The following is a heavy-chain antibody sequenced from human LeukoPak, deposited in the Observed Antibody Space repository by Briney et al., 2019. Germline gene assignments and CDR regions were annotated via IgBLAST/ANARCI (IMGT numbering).Heavy chain of an antibody. CDR3: VREGEGPLSKDFDY. Sequence: ASMKVSCKSSGFTFTDHYIHWVRQGPGQGLEWMGYIGPHSTFASSPQEFQGRVTMTRDASMSTAYMELTRLTSDDTAVYYCVREGEGPLSKDFDYWGQGTLVTVSS. D-gene: IGHD2/OR15-2a*01. J-gene: IGHJ4*02. V-gene: IGHV1-2*02. CDR1: GFTFTDHY. CDR2: IGPHSTFA.